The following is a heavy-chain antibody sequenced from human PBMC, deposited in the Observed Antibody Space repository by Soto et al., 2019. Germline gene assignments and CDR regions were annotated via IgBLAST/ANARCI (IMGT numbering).Heavy chain of an antibody. CDR1: GFTFTNAW. CDR3: TAPEDTDDCYGYYACDI. V-gene: IGHV3-15*01. CDR2: LKSKTDGGAT. Sequence: EVQLVESGGGLVRPGGSLRLSCTASGFTFTNAWMHWVRQAPGKGLEWIGGLKSKTDGGATDYAAPVKGRFTISRDDSKNTLNLQMNTLKTEDSAVYYSTAPEDTDDCYGYYACDIWGEWTMVTVSS. D-gene: IGHD2-21*02. J-gene: IGHJ3*02.